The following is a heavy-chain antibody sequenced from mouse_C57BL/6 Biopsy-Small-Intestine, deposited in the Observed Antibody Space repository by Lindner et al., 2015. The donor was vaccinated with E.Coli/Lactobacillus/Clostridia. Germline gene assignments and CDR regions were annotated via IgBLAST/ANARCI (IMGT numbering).Heavy chain of an antibody. CDR2: IDPSDSYT. CDR1: GYTFTSYW. V-gene: IGHV1-69*01. D-gene: IGHD5-1-1*01. CDR3: ARKYHYAMDY. J-gene: IGHJ4*01. Sequence: VQLQESGAELVMPGASVKLSCKASGYTFTSYWMHWVKQRPGQGLEWIGEIDPSDSYTNYNQKFKGKSTLTVDKSSSTAYMQLSSLTSEDSAVYYCARKYHYAMDYWGQGTSVTVSS.